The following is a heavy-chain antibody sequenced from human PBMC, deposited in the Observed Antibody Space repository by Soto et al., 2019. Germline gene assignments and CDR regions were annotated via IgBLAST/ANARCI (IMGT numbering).Heavy chain of an antibody. CDR3: ARGGLEPFDY. CDR2: LNKDGSYR. V-gene: IGHV3-74*01. CDR1: GFTFGAFA. D-gene: IGHD1-1*01. J-gene: IGHJ4*02. Sequence: GGSLRLSCAASGFTFGAFARAWVRQRPGSGLEWVSSLNKDGSYRSYGEFVEGRFTISRDDAKSELYLQMDRLRAEDTAVYYCARGGLEPFDYLGQGALVTVSS.